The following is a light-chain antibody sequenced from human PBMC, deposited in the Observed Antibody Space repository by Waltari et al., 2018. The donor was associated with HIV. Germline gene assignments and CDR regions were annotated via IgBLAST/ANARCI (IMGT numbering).Light chain of an antibody. J-gene: IGLJ1*01. CDR3: GSYAGSNAYV. CDR1: SNDVGYYNL. CDR2: EVS. V-gene: IGLV2-23*02. Sequence: QPALTKPASVSGSPGQSITISCTGTSNDVGYYNLVSWYQQNPGKAPKVMIYEVSKRPSGVSNRFSGSKSGNTASLTISGLQAEDEADYYCGSYAGSNAYVFGIGTKVTVL.